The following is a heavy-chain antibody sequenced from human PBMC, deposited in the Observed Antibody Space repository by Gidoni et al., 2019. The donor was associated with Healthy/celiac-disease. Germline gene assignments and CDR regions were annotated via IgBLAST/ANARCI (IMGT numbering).Heavy chain of an antibody. V-gene: IGHV3-30*18. J-gene: IGHJ4*02. CDR1: GFTFSSYG. CDR3: AKEVTTVMKYFDY. Sequence: QVQLVESGGGVVQPGRSLRLPCAASGFTFSSYGMHWVRQAPGKGLEWVAVISYDGSNKYYADSVKGRFTISRDNSKNTLYLQMNSLRAEDTAVYYCAKEVTTVMKYFDYWGQGTLVTVSS. D-gene: IGHD4-17*01. CDR2: ISYDGSNK.